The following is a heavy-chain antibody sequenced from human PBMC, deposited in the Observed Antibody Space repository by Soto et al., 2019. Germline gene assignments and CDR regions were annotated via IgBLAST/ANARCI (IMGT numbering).Heavy chain of an antibody. D-gene: IGHD2-15*01. J-gene: IGHJ4*02. CDR2: ISAYIGNT. CDR3: ARDPTLYCSGGSCYQDYFDY. V-gene: IGHV1-18*01. CDR1: GYTFTSHG. Sequence: QVQLVQSGAEVKKPGASVKVSCKASGYTFTSHGITWVRQAPGQGLEWMGWISAYIGNTKYAEKLQGRVTMTTDTPTSTAYKELRSLRSDDTAVYYCARDPTLYCSGGSCYQDYFDYWGQGTLVTVSS.